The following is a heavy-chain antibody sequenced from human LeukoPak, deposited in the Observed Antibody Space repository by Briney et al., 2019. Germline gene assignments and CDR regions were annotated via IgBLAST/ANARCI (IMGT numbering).Heavy chain of an antibody. CDR3: AKDWFATTDY. Sequence: QPGGSLRLSCAASGVPFSISWMHWFRQGPRKGLMWVARITADETTNYAASVRGRFTISRDNAKNPVYLKMNSLRVEDTAVYYCAKDWFATTDYWGQGILVTVSS. D-gene: IGHD1/OR15-1a*01. CDR2: ITADETT. J-gene: IGHJ4*02. CDR1: GVPFSISW. V-gene: IGHV3-74*01.